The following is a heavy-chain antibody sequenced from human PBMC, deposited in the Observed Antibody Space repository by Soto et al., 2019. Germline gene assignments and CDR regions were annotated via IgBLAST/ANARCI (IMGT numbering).Heavy chain of an antibody. CDR2: ISAYNGNT. CDR3: ARVKGSGYHNWFDP. Sequence: GQGLEWMGWISAYNGNTNYAQKLQGRVTMTTDTSTSTAYMELRSLRSDDTAVYYCARVKGSGYHNWFDPWGQGTLVTVSS. J-gene: IGHJ5*02. V-gene: IGHV1-18*01. D-gene: IGHD3-22*01.